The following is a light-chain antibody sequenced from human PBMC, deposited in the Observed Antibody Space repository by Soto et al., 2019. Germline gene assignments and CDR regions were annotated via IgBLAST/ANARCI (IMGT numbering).Light chain of an antibody. V-gene: IGKV3-15*01. CDR1: QSVVSN. J-gene: IGKJ5*01. Sequence: ERVLKKSPATLSVSPGERATLSCRTSQSVVSNLAWYQQKPGQAPRLLIYGAFIRAPGFPVRFRGTGSGSEFTLTISSLQSEDGATYYCQQYDKWPYTFGQGTRLEI. CDR2: GAF. CDR3: QQYDKWPYT.